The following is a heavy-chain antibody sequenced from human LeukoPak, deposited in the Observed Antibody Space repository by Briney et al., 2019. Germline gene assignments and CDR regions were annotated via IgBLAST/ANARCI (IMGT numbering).Heavy chain of an antibody. V-gene: IGHV3-48*01. Sequence: PGGSLRLSCAASGFTFSSYSMTWVRQAPGKGLEWVSYISSSSTTIYYTDSVKGRFTISRDNAKNSLYLQMNSLRVEDTAVYYCARDEYYDSSGYTSWGQGTLVTVSS. J-gene: IGHJ4*02. D-gene: IGHD3-22*01. CDR3: ARDEYYDSSGYTS. CDR2: ISSSSTTI. CDR1: GFTFSSYS.